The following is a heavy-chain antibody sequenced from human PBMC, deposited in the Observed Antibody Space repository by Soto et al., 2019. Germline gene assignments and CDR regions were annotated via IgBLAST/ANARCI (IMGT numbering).Heavy chain of an antibody. J-gene: IGHJ4*02. D-gene: IGHD6-19*01. V-gene: IGHV6-1*01. Sequence: SHTLSLTWAISVDSVSSNSASWNWLRQSPSRGLEWLGRTYYRSKCYNDYAVSVKSRITINPDTSKNQFSLQLNSVTPEDTAVYYCEREAVAGLDYWGQGTLVTVSS. CDR1: VDSVSSNSAS. CDR3: EREAVAGLDY. CDR2: TYYRSKCYN.